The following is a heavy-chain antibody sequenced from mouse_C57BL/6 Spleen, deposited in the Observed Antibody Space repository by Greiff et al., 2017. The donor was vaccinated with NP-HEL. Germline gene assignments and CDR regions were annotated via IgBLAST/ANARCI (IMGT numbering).Heavy chain of an antibody. CDR3: AREGDFFYFGC. CDR1: GYTFTSYW. Sequence: VQLQQPGAELVRPGSSVKLSCKASGYTFTSYWMHWVKQRPIQGLEWIGNIDPSDSETHYNQKFKDKATLTVDKSSSTAYMQLSSLTSEDSAVYYCAREGDFFYFGCGGKGTTLTVAS. V-gene: IGHV1-52*01. J-gene: IGHJ2*01. CDR2: IDPSDSET.